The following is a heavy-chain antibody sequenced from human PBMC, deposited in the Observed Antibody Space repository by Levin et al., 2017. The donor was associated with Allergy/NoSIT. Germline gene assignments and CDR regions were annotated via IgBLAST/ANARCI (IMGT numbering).Heavy chain of an antibody. V-gene: IGHV3-30*18. Sequence: GESLKISCAASGFTFSSYGMHWVRQAPGKGLEWVAVISYDGSNKYYADSVKGRFTISRDNSKNTLYLQMNSLRSEDTAVYYCVKDLGSRTLHTVTTNYMDVWGQGTTVTVSS. J-gene: IGHJ6*02. CDR1: GFTFSSYG. CDR3: VKDLGSRTLHTVTTNYMDV. D-gene: IGHD4-17*01. CDR2: ISYDGSNK.